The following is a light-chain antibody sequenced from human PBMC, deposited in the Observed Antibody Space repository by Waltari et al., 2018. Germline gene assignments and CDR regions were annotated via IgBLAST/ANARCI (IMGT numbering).Light chain of an antibody. Sequence: SSELTQDPAVSVALGQTVRITCQGDSLRTYYGSWCRQKPGQAPVLVIYGKTNRPSGSPDRVSASGSGNTASLTITGAQAEDEAHYYCTARDISGDVVFGGGTKLTVL. CDR1: SLRTYY. J-gene: IGLJ2*01. CDR2: GKT. CDR3: TARDISGDVV. V-gene: IGLV3-19*01.